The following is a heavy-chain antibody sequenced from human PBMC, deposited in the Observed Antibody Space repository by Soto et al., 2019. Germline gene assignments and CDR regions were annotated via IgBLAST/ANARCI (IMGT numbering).Heavy chain of an antibody. J-gene: IGHJ5*02. CDR3: AKDSWGGELFPSTPGWLDP. CDR1: GFTFSSYA. D-gene: IGHD3-10*01. Sequence: GGSLRLSCAASGFTFSSYAMSWVRQAPGKGLEWVSAISGSGGSTYYADSVEGRFTISRDNSKNTLYLQMNSLRAEDTAVYYCAKDSWGGELFPSTPGWLDPWGQGSLVTVSS. CDR2: ISGSGGST. V-gene: IGHV3-23*01.